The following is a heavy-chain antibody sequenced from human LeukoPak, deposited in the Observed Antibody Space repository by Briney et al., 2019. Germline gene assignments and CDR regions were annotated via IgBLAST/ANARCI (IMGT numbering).Heavy chain of an antibody. CDR2: IIDSGTVT. V-gene: IGHV3-23*01. D-gene: IGHD2-2*01. CDR3: AKGTARFCSTTLCYPLDH. CDR1: GFTFSNYA. Sequence: GGSLRLSCAASGFTFSNYAMTWVRQAPGKGLERISGIIDSGTVTYYADSVKGRFTISRDNSKNTLYLQMSSLRAEDPALYYCAKGTARFCSTTLCYPLDHWGQGTLVTVSS. J-gene: IGHJ4*02.